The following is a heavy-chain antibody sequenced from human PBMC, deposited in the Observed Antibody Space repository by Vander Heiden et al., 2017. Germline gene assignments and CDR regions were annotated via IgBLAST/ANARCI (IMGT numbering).Heavy chain of an antibody. CDR3: AKDLPGTAVAGMVDY. CDR1: GFTFSSYA. V-gene: IGHV3-23*01. CDR2: ISGSGGGT. J-gene: IGHJ4*01. D-gene: IGHD6-19*01. Sequence: EVQLLESGGGLVQPGGSLRLSCAASGFTFSSYAMSWVRQAPGKGLEWVSGISGSGGGTHYAESVKGRFTISRDNSKNMLYLQMNSLKAEDTAVYYCAKDLPGTAVAGMVDYWGHGTLVTAYS.